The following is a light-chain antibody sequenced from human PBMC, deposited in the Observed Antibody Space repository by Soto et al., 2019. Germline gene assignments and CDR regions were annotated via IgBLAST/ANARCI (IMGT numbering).Light chain of an antibody. Sequence: QSVLTQPASVSGSPGQSITISCTGTSSDVGAYNYDSWYQQHPGKAPKLMIYEVSNRPSGVSNRFSGSRSGNTASLTISGLQAEDEADYYCSSYTSRSNYVFGGGTKLTVL. CDR1: SSDVGAYNY. CDR2: EVS. J-gene: IGLJ3*02. V-gene: IGLV2-14*01. CDR3: SSYTSRSNYV.